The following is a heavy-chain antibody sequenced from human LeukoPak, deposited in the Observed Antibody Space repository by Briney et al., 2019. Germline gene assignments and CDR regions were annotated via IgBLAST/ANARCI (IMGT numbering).Heavy chain of an antibody. CDR2: ISSSSSYI. V-gene: IGHV3-21*01. Sequence: GGSLRLSCAATGFTFSSYSMNWVRQAPGKGLEWVSSISSSSSYIYYADSVKGRFTISRDNAKNSLYLQMNSLRAEDTAVYYCARRPNPYYYDSSGYYEFWDYWGQGTLVTVSS. CDR1: GFTFSSYS. D-gene: IGHD3-22*01. J-gene: IGHJ4*02. CDR3: ARRPNPYYYDSSGYYEFWDY.